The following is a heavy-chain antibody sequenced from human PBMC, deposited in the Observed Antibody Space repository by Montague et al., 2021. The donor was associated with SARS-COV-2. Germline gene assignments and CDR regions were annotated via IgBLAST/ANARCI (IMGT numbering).Heavy chain of an antibody. V-gene: IGHV4-59*02. CDR1: GSSVRSYY. J-gene: IGHJ4*02. D-gene: IGHD4-17*01. CDR3: ARENTVTTFGGPYYIDS. Sequence: TLSLTCIVSGSSVRSYYWSWIRQPPGKGLEWIGYIYDSGSTNYNPSXKSRVTISVDTSKNQFSLKLSSVTAADTAVYYCARENTVTTFGGPYYIDSWGQGTLVTVSA. CDR2: IYDSGST.